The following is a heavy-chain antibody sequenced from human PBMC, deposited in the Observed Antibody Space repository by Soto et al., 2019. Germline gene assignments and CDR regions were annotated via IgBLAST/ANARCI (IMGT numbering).Heavy chain of an antibody. Sequence: GASVKVSGKASVVTFSSYAISWVRQAPGQGLEWMGGIIPIFGTANYAQKFQGRVTITADESTSTAYMELSSLRSEDTAVYYCARLGDYYDSSGYYYPYYFDYWGQGTLVTVSS. J-gene: IGHJ4*02. V-gene: IGHV1-69*13. CDR3: ARLGDYYDSSGYYYPYYFDY. CDR1: VVTFSSYA. D-gene: IGHD3-22*01. CDR2: IIPIFGTA.